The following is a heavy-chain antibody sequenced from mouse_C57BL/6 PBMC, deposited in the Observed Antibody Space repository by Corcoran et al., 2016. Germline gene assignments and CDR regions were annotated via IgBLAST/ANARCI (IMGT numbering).Heavy chain of an antibody. CDR3: ARRYYYYVSWFAY. J-gene: IGHJ3*01. D-gene: IGHD1-1*01. CDR1: GFSLSTSGMG. CDR2: IYWDDDK. Sequence: QVTLKESGPGILQSSQTLSLTCSFSGFSLSTSGMGVSWIRQPSGKGLEWLAHIYWDDDKRYNPSLKSRRTISTDTSRNHVFLKINSVDTADTATYYCARRYYYYVSWFAYCGQGTLVTVSA. V-gene: IGHV8-12*01.